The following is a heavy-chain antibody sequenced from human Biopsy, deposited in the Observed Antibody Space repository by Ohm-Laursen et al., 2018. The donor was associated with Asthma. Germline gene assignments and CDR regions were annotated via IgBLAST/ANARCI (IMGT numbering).Heavy chain of an antibody. V-gene: IGHV1-69*01. D-gene: IGHD6-19*01. CDR2: ITTVFGTT. J-gene: IGHJ6*02. Sequence: SSVKVSCTISGYSITDLSMHWVRQAPGQGLECLGGITTVFGTTNYAQKFQGRVTITADESTSTAYMEVTSLRSEDTAIYYCARCQVGYSSGWSLLLKKIYYSGMDVWGQGTAVTVSS. CDR1: GYSITDLS. CDR3: ARCQVGYSSGWSLLLKKIYYSGMDV.